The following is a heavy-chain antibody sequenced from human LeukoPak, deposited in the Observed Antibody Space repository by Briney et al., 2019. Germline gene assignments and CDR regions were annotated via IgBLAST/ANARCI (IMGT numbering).Heavy chain of an antibody. CDR1: GFTFNRYW. CDR2: TNQDESEK. V-gene: IGHV3-7*05. J-gene: IGHJ4*02. Sequence: GGSLRLSCTASGFTFNRYWMSWVRQAPGKGLEWVANTNQDESEKYYVDSVRGRFTISRDNAKNSVYLQMNGLRAEDTAVYYCARDSHYSSDYWGQGTLVTVSS. D-gene: IGHD6-6*01. CDR3: ARDSHYSSDY.